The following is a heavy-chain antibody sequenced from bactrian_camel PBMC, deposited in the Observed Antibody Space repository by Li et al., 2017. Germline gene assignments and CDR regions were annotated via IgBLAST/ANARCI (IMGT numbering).Heavy chain of an antibody. D-gene: IGHD2*01. CDR3: VRATSGLYP. CDR1: EYIGC. Sequence: VQLVESGGGSVQAGGSLRLSCVASEYIGCVGWFRQAPGKGLGWVSIITRRGGSTAYADSVKGRFTISHDNAKNTVYLQMNSLKGDDTADYYCVRATSGLYPWGQGTQVTVS. V-gene: IGHV3S40*01. CDR2: ITRRGGST. J-gene: IGHJ6*01.